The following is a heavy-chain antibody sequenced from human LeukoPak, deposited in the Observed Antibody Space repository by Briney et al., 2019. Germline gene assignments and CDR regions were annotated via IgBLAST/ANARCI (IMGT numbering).Heavy chain of an antibody. CDR2: ISGSGGST. CDR1: GFTFSSYA. CDR3: ARDRFGDTANDY. Sequence: GGSLRLSCAASGFTFSSYAMSWVRQAPGKGLEWVSAISGSGGSTYYADSVKGRFTISRDNAKNSLYLQMNSLRAEDTAVYYCARDRFGDTANDYWGQGTLVTVSS. D-gene: IGHD5-18*01. V-gene: IGHV3-23*01. J-gene: IGHJ4*02.